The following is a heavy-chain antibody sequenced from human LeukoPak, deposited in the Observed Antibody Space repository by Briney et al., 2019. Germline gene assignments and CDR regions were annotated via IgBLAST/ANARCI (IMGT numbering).Heavy chain of an antibody. CDR1: GGSISSSSYY. CDR2: IYYSGST. V-gene: IGHV4-39*07. CDR3: ARGRRDGYNLEYFDK. J-gene: IGHJ4*02. Sequence: KTSETLSLTCTVSGGSISSSSYYWGWIRPPPGKGLEWIGSIYYSGSTYYNPSLKSRVTISVDTSKNQFSLKLSSVTAADTAVYYCARGRRDGYNLEYFDKWGQGTLVTVSS. D-gene: IGHD5-24*01.